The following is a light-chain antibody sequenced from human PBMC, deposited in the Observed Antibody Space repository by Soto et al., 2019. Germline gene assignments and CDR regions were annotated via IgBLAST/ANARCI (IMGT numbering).Light chain of an antibody. Sequence: SVRTQPASVSGSPGQSITISCTLTSSDFGSYNLVSWYQQHPGKAPKLLISESSKRPSGVSSRFSGSKSGTTASLTISGLQDEDEADYYCCSKVGSSTYVFGTGTKVTVL. CDR3: CSKVGSSTYV. CDR2: ESS. V-gene: IGLV2-23*01. J-gene: IGLJ1*01. CDR1: SSDFGSYNL.